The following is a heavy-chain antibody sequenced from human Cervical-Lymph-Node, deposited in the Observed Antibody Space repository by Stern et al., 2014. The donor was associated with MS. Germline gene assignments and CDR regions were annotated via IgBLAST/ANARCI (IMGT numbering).Heavy chain of an antibody. CDR2: VWYDGSTA. CDR1: GFTFRSYG. D-gene: IGHD5-24*01. Sequence: VQLVESGGGVVQPGTSLRLSCAASGFTFRSYGMHWVRQAPGKGLEWVALVWYDGSTAYYRNPVKGRFTISRDNSNNTLFLQMNSLTAEDTAVYYCARGHIPYAYNYLFDYWGQGTLVTVSS. V-gene: IGHV3-33*01. CDR3: ARGHIPYAYNYLFDY. J-gene: IGHJ4*02.